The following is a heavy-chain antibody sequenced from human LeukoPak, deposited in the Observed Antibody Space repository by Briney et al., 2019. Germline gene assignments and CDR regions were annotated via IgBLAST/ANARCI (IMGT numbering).Heavy chain of an antibody. CDR3: AKGGPYYDFWSGGFDY. CDR1: GFTFSIYA. Sequence: PGGSLRLSCAASGFTFSIYAMSWVRQAPGKGLEWVSVIYSGGSTYYADSVKGRFTISRDNAKNSLYLQMNSLRAEDMALYYCAKGGPYYDFWSGGFDYWGQGTLVTVSS. J-gene: IGHJ4*02. V-gene: IGHV3-23*03. CDR2: IYSGGST. D-gene: IGHD3-3*01.